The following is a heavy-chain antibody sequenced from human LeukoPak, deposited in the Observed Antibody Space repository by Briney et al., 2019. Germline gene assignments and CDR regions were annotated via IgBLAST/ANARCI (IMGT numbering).Heavy chain of an antibody. CDR3: AREMDSSSLVDY. D-gene: IGHD6-6*01. J-gene: IGHJ4*02. Sequence: GGSLRLSCAASGFTFSSYAMHWVRQAPGKGLEWVAVISYDGSNKYYADSVKGRFAISRDNSKNTLYLQMNSLRAEDTAVYYCAREMDSSSLVDYWGQGTLVTVSS. CDR2: ISYDGSNK. CDR1: GFTFSSYA. V-gene: IGHV3-30*09.